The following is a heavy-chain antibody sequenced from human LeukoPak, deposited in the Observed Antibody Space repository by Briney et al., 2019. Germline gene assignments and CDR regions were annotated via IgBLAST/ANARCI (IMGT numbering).Heavy chain of an antibody. Sequence: GESLKISCKGSGYSFISYWISWVRQMPGKGLEWMGRIDPSDSYTNYSPSFQGHVTISADKSISTAYLQWSSLKASDTAMYYCARLRYCGGDCYPPDAFDIWGQGTMVTVSS. J-gene: IGHJ3*02. CDR1: GYSFISYW. D-gene: IGHD2-21*02. V-gene: IGHV5-10-1*01. CDR3: ARLRYCGGDCYPPDAFDI. CDR2: IDPSDSYT.